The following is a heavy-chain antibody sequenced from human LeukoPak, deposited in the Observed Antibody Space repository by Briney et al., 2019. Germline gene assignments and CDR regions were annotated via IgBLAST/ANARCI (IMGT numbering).Heavy chain of an antibody. CDR2: VYSVGSS. D-gene: IGHD2/OR15-2a*01. J-gene: IGHJ6*03. CDR1: GGSISSSHLY. V-gene: IGHV4-39*01. Sequence: SETLSLTCTVSGGSISSSHLYWGWIRQPPGKGLEWIGSVYSVGSSYSSPSLKSRVTISVDTSKNQFSLKLSSVTAADTAVYYCASTPPSLSRYYYYYMDVWGKGTTVTVSS. CDR3: ASTPPSLSRYYYYYMDV.